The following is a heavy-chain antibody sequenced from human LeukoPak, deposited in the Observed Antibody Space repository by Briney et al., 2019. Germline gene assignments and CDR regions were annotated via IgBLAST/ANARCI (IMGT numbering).Heavy chain of an antibody. Sequence: GASVKVSCKASGYTFTGYYMHWVRQAPGQGLEWMGWMNPNSGNTGYAQKFQGRVTITRNTSISTAYMELSSLRSEDTAVYYCATVKGITGTTGGFDYWGQGTLVTVSS. D-gene: IGHD1-20*01. V-gene: IGHV1-8*03. CDR3: ATVKGITGTTGGFDY. CDR2: MNPNSGNT. J-gene: IGHJ4*02. CDR1: GYTFTGYY.